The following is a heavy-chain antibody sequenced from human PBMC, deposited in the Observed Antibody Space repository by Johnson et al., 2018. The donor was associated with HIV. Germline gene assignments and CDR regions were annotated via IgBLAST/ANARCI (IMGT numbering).Heavy chain of an antibody. V-gene: IGHV3-74*02. CDR2: INSDGTST. CDR3: AKGFRVGATDAFDI. J-gene: IGHJ3*02. D-gene: IGHD1-26*01. Sequence: EVQLVESGGGVVQPGRSLRLSCAASGFTFSTYWMHWVRQAPGKGLVWVSRINSDGTSTSYADSMKGRFTISRDNSKNTLYLQMNSLRAEDTAVYRCAKGFRVGATDAFDIWGQGTMVTVSS. CDR1: GFTFSTYW.